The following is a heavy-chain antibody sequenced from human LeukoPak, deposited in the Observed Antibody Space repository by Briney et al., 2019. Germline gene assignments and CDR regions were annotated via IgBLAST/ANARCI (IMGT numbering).Heavy chain of an antibody. Sequence: ASETLSLTCTVSGGSISSSSYYWGWIRQPPGKGLEWIGYISYSGSTNYNPSLKSRVTISVDTSKNQFSLKLSSVTAADTAVYYCARHIGEPAVDAFDIWGQGTMVTVSS. CDR2: ISYSGST. J-gene: IGHJ3*02. CDR3: ARHIGEPAVDAFDI. CDR1: GGSISSSSYY. V-gene: IGHV4-61*05. D-gene: IGHD2-2*01.